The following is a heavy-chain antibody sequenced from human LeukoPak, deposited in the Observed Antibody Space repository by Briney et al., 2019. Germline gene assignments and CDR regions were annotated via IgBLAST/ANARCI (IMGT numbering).Heavy chain of an antibody. D-gene: IGHD6-19*01. CDR3: AKDKDPLREQWLGD. CDR2: ISYDGSNK. J-gene: IGHJ4*02. V-gene: IGHV3-30*04. CDR1: GFTFSTHA. Sequence: GGSLRLSCAASGFTFSTHAMHWVRQAPGKGLEWVAVISYDGSNKSYADSVKGRFTISRDNAKNSLYLQMNSLRAEDTALYYCAKDKDPLREQWLGDWGQGALVTVSS.